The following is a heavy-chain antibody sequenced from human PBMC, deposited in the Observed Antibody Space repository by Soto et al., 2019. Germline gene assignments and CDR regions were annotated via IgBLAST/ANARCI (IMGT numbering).Heavy chain of an antibody. V-gene: IGHV4-39*01. CDR1: GCSISSSSYF. CDR3: ARHRSDFWFDP. Sequence: PSGTLSLTGTVSGCSISSSSYFWGWIRQPPGKGLEWIGIIYYSGSTYYNPSLKSRVTLSVDTSKNQFSLKLNSVIAADTAVYYCARHRSDFWFDPWGQGTLVTVS. J-gene: IGHJ5*02. D-gene: IGHD2-15*01. CDR2: IYYSGST.